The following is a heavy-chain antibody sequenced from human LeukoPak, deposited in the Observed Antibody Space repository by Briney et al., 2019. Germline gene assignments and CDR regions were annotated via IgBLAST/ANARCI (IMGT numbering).Heavy chain of an antibody. CDR3: ARGDDILTGNRDWFDP. CDR1: GYTFIDYY. J-gene: IGHJ5*02. Sequence: ASVKVSCKASGYTFIDYYIHWVRQAPGQGLQWMAWINPNSGGTNYAQKFQGRVSMTRDTSITTAYMEMSRLRSDDTAVYYCARGDDILTGNRDWFDPWGQGTLVTVFS. CDR2: INPNSGGT. D-gene: IGHD3-9*01. V-gene: IGHV1-2*02.